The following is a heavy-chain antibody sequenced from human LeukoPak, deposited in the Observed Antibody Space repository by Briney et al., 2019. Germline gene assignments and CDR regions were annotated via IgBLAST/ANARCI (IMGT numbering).Heavy chain of an antibody. J-gene: IGHJ4*02. CDR3: AKGRRPYYYDSSGYYSFDY. CDR2: LSGSGGST. V-gene: IGHV3-23*01. Sequence: GASLRLSCAASGFTFGNYAMNWVRQAPGKGLEWVSSLSGSGGSTYYADSVKGQFTISRDNCKNTLYLQMNSLRDEDTAVYYCAKGRRPYYYDSSGYYSFDYWGQGTLVTVSS. CDR1: GFTFGNYA. D-gene: IGHD3-22*01.